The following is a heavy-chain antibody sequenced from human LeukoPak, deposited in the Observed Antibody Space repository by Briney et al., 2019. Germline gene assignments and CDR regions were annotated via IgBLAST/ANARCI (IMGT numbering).Heavy chain of an antibody. CDR3: ARGRIHVEMATISAFDI. V-gene: IGHV1-18*01. CDR2: ISAYNGNT. J-gene: IGHJ3*02. D-gene: IGHD5-24*01. CDR1: GYTFNSYG. Sequence: ASVKVSCKASGYTFNSYGISWVRQAPGQGLEWMGWISAYNGNTNYAQKLQGRVTMTTDTSTSTAYMELRSLRSDDTAVYYCARGRIHVEMATISAFDIWGQGTMVTVSS.